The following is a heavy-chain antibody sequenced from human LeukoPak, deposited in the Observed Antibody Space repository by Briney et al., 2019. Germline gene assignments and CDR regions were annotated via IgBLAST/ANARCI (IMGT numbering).Heavy chain of an antibody. V-gene: IGHV3-23*01. CDR2: ISGGAGIT. CDR3: ARYPTIAAAGYYFDY. D-gene: IGHD6-13*01. Sequence: GGSLRLSCAASGFTFSNYAMSWVRQAPGKGLEWVSVISGGAGITYYADSVKGRFTISRDNSRNTPYLQMNSLRAEDTAVYYCARYPTIAAAGYYFDYWGQGNVVTVSS. J-gene: IGHJ4*02. CDR1: GFTFSNYA.